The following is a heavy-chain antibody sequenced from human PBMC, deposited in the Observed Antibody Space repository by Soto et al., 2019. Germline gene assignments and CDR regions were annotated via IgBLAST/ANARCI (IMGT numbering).Heavy chain of an antibody. CDR3: ATRSIAVAGTVSIDF. CDR1: GYSFTSYW. J-gene: IGHJ4*02. D-gene: IGHD6-19*01. V-gene: IGHV5-51*01. CDR2: IYPGDSDT. Sequence: PGESLKISCKGSGYSFTSYWIGWVRQMPGKGLEWMGIIYPGDSDTRYSPSFQGQVTISADKSISTAYLQWSSLKASDTAMYYCATRSIAVAGTVSIDFPGQATLVTVSS.